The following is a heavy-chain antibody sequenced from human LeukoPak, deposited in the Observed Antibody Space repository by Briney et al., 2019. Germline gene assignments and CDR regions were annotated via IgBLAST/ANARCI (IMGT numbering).Heavy chain of an antibody. D-gene: IGHD6-13*01. CDR2: IYYSGST. Sequence: PSETLSLTCTVSGGSISSSSYYWGWIRQPPGKGLEWIGSIYYSGSTYYNPSLKSRVTISVDTSKNQFSLKLSSVTAADTAVYYCAGSLPLIAAAGRGKYYFDYWGQGTLVTVSS. V-gene: IGHV4-39*07. CDR1: GGSISSSSYY. CDR3: AGSLPLIAAAGRGKYYFDY. J-gene: IGHJ4*02.